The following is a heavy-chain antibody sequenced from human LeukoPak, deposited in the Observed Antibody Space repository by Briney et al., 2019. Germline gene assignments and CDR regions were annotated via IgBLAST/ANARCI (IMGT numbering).Heavy chain of an antibody. CDR2: INRDGSQK. CDR3: ARDVVGVDY. D-gene: IGHD1-26*01. Sequence: GGSLRLSCAASGFSLSAYWMTWVRQAPGKGLEWVANINRDGSQKNHVDSVKGRFTISRDNAKNSLYLQMNSLRAEDTAVYYCARDVVGVDYWGQGTLVTVSS. J-gene: IGHJ4*02. CDR1: GFSLSAYW. V-gene: IGHV3-7*01.